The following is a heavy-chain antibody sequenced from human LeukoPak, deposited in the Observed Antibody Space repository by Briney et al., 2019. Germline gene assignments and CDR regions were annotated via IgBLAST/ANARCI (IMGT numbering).Heavy chain of an antibody. D-gene: IGHD2-2*01. CDR2: IYSDNT. CDR3: AKDKVGIVVVPVYYFDY. CDR1: GFTVSSNS. J-gene: IGHJ4*02. V-gene: IGHV3-53*01. Sequence: GGSLRLSCTVSGFTVSSNSMSWVRQAPGKGLEWVSFIYSDNTHYSDSVKGRFTISRDNSKNTLYLQMNSLRAEDTAVYYCAKDKVGIVVVPVYYFDYWGQGTLVTVSS.